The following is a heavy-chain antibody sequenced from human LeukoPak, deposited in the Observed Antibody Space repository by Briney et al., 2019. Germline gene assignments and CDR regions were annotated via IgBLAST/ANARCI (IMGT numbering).Heavy chain of an antibody. CDR2: INHSGST. J-gene: IGHJ3*02. CDR1: GGSFSGYY. CDR3: ARGPGTLGYCSSTSCYSRAFDI. V-gene: IGHV4-34*01. Sequence: SETLSLTCAVYGGSFSGYYWSWIRQPPGRELEWIGEINHSGSTNYNPSLKSRVTISVDTSKNQFSLKLSSVTAADTAVYYCARGPGTLGYCSSTSCYSRAFDIWGQGTMVTVSS. D-gene: IGHD2-2*01.